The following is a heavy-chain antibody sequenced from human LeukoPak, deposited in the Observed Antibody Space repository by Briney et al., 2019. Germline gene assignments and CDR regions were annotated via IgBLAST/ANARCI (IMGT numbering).Heavy chain of an antibody. D-gene: IGHD1-26*01. CDR2: IRYDGSNK. J-gene: IGHJ6*03. CDR1: GFTFSSYG. Sequence: GGSLRLSCAASGFTFSSYGMHWVRQAPGKGLEWVAFIRYDGSNKYYADSVKGRFTISRDNSKNTLYLQMNSLRAEDTAVYYCAKDSWELQAYYYYYYMDVWGKGTTVTVSS. CDR3: AKDSWELQAYYYYYYMDV. V-gene: IGHV3-30*02.